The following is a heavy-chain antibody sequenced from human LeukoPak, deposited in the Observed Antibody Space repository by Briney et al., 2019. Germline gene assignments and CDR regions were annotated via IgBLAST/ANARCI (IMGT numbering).Heavy chain of an antibody. Sequence: GGSLRLSCAASGFSVNNKYMNWVRQAPGKGLEWVSLIYGDTSTNYADSVKGRFTISRDTSKNTLYLQMNSLRVEDTAVYYCAEGPRPGSSGYPNLDHWGQGTLVTVSS. CDR1: GFSVNNKY. CDR3: AEGPRPGSSGYPNLDH. J-gene: IGHJ4*02. V-gene: IGHV3-53*01. D-gene: IGHD3-22*01. CDR2: IYGDTST.